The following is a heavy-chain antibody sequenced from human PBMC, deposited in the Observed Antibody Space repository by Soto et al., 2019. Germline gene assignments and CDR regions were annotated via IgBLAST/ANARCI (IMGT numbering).Heavy chain of an antibody. J-gene: IGHJ5*02. D-gene: IGHD3-22*01. Sequence: LRLSCTASGFTFSDYYMSWFRQAPGKGLEWVSYISAGGGSIYYADSVKGRFTISRDNAKNSLYLQMNSLRVEDTAVYFCARDVTPYYYDTSGFYADPWGQGTLVTVSS. CDR2: ISAGGGSI. V-gene: IGHV3-11*01. CDR3: ARDVTPYYYDTSGFYADP. CDR1: GFTFSDYY.